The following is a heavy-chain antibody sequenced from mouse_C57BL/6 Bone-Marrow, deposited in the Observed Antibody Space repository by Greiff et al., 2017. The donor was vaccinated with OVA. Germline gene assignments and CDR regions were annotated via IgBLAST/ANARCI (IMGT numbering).Heavy chain of an antibody. V-gene: IGHV7-3*01. CDR1: GFTFTDYY. Sequence: EVQLVESGGGLVQPGGSLSLSCAASGFTFTDYYMSWVRQPPGQALEWLGFIRNKANGYTTEYSAYVKGRFTISRDNSQSILYLQMNALRAEDSATYDCARGGNVAWLAYWGQGTLVTVSA. J-gene: IGHJ3*01. D-gene: IGHD2-1*01. CDR2: IRNKANGYTT. CDR3: ARGGNVAWLAY.